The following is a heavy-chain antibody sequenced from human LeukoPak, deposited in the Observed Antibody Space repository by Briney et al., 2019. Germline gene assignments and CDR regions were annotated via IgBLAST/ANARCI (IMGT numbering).Heavy chain of an antibody. CDR2: INPIFGTA. V-gene: IGHV1-69*06. D-gene: IGHD2-2*01. J-gene: IGHJ6*04. Sequence: SVKVSCKASGGTFSSYAISWVRQAPGQGLEWMGGINPIFGTANYAQKFQGRVTITADKSTSTAYMELSSLRSEDTAVYYCAGGDIVVVPAAIPYYYYGMDVWGKGTTVTVSS. CDR1: GGTFSSYA. CDR3: AGGDIVVVPAAIPYYYYGMDV.